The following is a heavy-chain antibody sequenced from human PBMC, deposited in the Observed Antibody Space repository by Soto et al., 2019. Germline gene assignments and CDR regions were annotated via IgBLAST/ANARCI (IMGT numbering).Heavy chain of an antibody. CDR1: GYTFTSYG. CDR3: ARAIRITMVRGVIPGLDAFDI. V-gene: IGHV1-18*01. D-gene: IGHD3-10*01. J-gene: IGHJ3*02. CDR2: ISAYNGNT. Sequence: ASVKDSCTASGYTFTSYGISWVRQAPGQGLEWMGRISAYNGNTNYAQKLQGRVTMTTDTSTSTAYMELRSLRSDDTAVYYCARAIRITMVRGVIPGLDAFDIWGQGTMVTVSS.